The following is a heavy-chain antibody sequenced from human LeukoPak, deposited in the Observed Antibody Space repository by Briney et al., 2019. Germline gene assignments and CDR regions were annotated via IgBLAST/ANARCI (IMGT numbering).Heavy chain of an antibody. J-gene: IGHJ4*02. D-gene: IGHD4-17*01. V-gene: IGHV4-4*07. CDR2: IYSGGST. CDR1: GASLKNYY. CDR3: AREGRYGDYEGY. Sequence: SETLSLTCTVSGASLKNYYWSWIRQPAGKGLEWIGRIYSGGSTNYNPSLKSRVTMSVDTSKNQFSLRLNSLTVADTAVYYCAREGRYGDYEGYWGQGTLVTVSS.